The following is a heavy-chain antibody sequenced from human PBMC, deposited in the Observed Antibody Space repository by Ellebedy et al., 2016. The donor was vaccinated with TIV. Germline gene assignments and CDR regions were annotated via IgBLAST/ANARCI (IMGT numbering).Heavy chain of an antibody. CDR3: APGNWFDP. CDR1: GFTFSSYG. CDR2: ISYDGSNK. Sequence: GESLKISXAASGFTFSSYGMHWVRQAPGKGLEWVAVISYDGSNKYYADSVKGRFTISRDNSKNTLYLQMNSLRAEDTAVYYCAPGNWFDPWGQGTLVTVSS. J-gene: IGHJ5*02. V-gene: IGHV3-30*03.